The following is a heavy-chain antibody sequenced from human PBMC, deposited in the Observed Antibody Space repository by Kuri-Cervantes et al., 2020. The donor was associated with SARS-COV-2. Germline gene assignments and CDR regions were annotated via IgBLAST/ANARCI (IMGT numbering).Heavy chain of an antibody. V-gene: IGHV1-46*01. CDR3: ASEQQLVRGWFDP. CDR1: GYTFTSYD. J-gene: IGHJ5*02. CDR2: INPSGGST. Sequence: ASVKVSCKASGYTFTSYDINWVRQATGQGLEWMGIINPSGGSTSYAQKFQGRVTMTRDTSTSTVYMELSSLRSEDTAVYYCASEQQLVRGWFDPWGQGTLVTVSS. D-gene: IGHD6-13*01.